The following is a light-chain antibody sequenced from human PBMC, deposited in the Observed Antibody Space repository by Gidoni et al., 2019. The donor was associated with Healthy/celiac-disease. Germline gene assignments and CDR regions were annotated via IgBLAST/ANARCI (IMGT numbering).Light chain of an antibody. CDR1: QSVSSY. CDR2: DAS. CDR3: QQRSNWPKFT. J-gene: IGKJ3*01. Sequence: EIVLTQSPATLSLSPGERATLSCRASQSVSSYLAWYQQKPGKAPRLLIYDASNRATGIPARFSGSGSGTDCTLTISSLEPEDFAVYYCQQRSNWPKFTFGPGTKVDIK. V-gene: IGKV3-11*01.